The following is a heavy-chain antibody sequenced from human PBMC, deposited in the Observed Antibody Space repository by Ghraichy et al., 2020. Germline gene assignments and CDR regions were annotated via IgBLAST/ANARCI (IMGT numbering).Heavy chain of an antibody. J-gene: IGHJ4*02. CDR1: GFTFSSYA. Sequence: GGSLRLSCAASGFTFSSYAMHWVRQAPGKGLEWVAVISYDGSNKYYADSVKGLFTISRDNSKNTLYLQMNSLRAEDTAVYYCARDFRLWGQGTLVTVSS. CDR2: ISYDGSNK. CDR3: ARDFRL. D-gene: IGHD6-25*01. V-gene: IGHV3-30*04.